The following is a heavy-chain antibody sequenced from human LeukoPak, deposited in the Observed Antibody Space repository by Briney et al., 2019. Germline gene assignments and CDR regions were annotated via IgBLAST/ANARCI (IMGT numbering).Heavy chain of an antibody. CDR2: IHHSGST. J-gene: IGHJ6*03. V-gene: IGHV4-38-2*02. D-gene: IGHD6-13*01. CDR1: GYSISSGYY. Sequence: SETLSLTCTVSGYSISSGYYWGWIRQPPGKGLEWIGSIHHSGSTYYNPSLKSRVTISVDTSKNQFSLKLSSVTAADTAVYYCAREGRYSSSWWRYYYYYYYMDVWGKGTTVTVSS. CDR3: AREGRYSSSWWRYYYYYYYMDV.